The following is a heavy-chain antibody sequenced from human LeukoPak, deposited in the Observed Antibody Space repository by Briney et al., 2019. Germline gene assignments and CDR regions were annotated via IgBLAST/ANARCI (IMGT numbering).Heavy chain of an antibody. CDR3: ARALRQQLITAWFDP. CDR2: IHHSGST. CDR1: GDSINSYY. D-gene: IGHD6-13*01. J-gene: IGHJ5*02. V-gene: IGHV4-59*01. Sequence: SETLSLTCSVSGDSINSYYWIWIRQPPGRGLEWIGYIHHSGSTNYNPPLKSRVTLSVDTSKNQLSLRLTSVTAADTAVYYCARALRQQLITAWFDPWGQGTLVTVSS.